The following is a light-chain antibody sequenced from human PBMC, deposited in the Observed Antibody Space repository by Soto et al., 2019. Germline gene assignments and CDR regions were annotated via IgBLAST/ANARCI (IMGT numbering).Light chain of an antibody. V-gene: IGKV1-5*01. CDR2: HAS. J-gene: IGKJ1*01. Sequence: DIQMTQSPATLSASLGDRVTITCRASQSLNRWLAWYQQKPGTAPKVLIYHASNLQSGVPSRFSGSGSGTEFTLTISSLQPDDFATYYCQQYNSYSFGQGTKVDIK. CDR1: QSLNRW. CDR3: QQYNSYS.